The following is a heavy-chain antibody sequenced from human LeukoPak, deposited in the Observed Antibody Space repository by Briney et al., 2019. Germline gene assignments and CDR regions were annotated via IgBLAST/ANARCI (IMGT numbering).Heavy chain of an antibody. D-gene: IGHD6-25*01. CDR2: INSDGSIT. Sequence: TGGSLRLSCAASGFTFTTYWMHWVRQAPGKGLVWVSHINSDGSITSYADSVKGRFTISRDNAKNSLYLQMNSLRAEDTAMYYCAKGALRYSSCYDYWGQGTPVTVSS. CDR1: GFTFTTYW. CDR3: AKGALRYSSCYDY. V-gene: IGHV3-74*01. J-gene: IGHJ4*02.